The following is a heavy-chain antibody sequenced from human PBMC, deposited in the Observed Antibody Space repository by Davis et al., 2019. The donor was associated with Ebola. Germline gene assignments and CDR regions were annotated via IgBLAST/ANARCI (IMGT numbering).Heavy chain of an antibody. CDR2: YYYTGST. D-gene: IGHD6-13*01. CDR1: GGFVSSGGYS. V-gene: IGHV4-30-4*07. Sequence: SETLSLTCGVSGGFVSSGGYSWSWIRQPPGKGLEWIGYYYYTGSTYYNPSLKSRVTLSADASKNQFSLKLTSVTAADTAIYYCARLTIASAPDIVDSWGQGSLVIVSP. J-gene: IGHJ4*02. CDR3: ARLTIASAPDIVDS.